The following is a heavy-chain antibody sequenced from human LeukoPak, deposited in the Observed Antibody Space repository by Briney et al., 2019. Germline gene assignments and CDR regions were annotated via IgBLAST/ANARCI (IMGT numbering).Heavy chain of an antibody. J-gene: IGHJ6*02. CDR3: ARGSITIYGMDV. CDR2: IYYSGST. CDR1: GGSISSGDYY. Sequence: SETLSLTCTVSGGSISSGDYYWGWIRQPPGKGLEWIGYIYYSGSTYYNPSLKSRVTISVDTSKNQFSLKLSSVTAADTAVYYCARGSITIYGMDVWGQGTTVTVSS. D-gene: IGHD3-3*01. V-gene: IGHV4-30-4*01.